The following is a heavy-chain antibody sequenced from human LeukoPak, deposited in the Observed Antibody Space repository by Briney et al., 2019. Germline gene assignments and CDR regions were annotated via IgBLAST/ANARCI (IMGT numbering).Heavy chain of an antibody. CDR3: ARGRSGYDSRYFDH. CDR2: IYSGDST. D-gene: IGHD5-12*01. J-gene: IGHJ4*02. Sequence: GGSLRLSCAASGFTVSSNYMSWVRQAPGKGLEWGSTIYSGDSTYYADSVKGRFTVSRDNSRNTLYLQMNTLRAEDTAVYYCARGRSGYDSRYFDHWGQGTLVTVSS. CDR1: GFTVSSNY. V-gene: IGHV3-53*01.